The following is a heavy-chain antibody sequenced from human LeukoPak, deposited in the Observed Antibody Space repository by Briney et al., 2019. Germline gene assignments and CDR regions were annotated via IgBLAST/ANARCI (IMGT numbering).Heavy chain of an antibody. J-gene: IGHJ4*02. V-gene: IGHV4-30-4*01. CDR3: ARDGYHSGYFDY. D-gene: IGHD5-12*01. CDR2: IYYSRSN. CDR1: GASISSGGYY. Sequence: SETLSLTCTVSGASISSGGYYWIWLRQPQGRGVEWIGYIYYSRSNSYSPSLKSRLTISIDTYKNQFSLKLRSVTAADTAVYYCARDGYHSGYFDYWGQGTLVTVSS.